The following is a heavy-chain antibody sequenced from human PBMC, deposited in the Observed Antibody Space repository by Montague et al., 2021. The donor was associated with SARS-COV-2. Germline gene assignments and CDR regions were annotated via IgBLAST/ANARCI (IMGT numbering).Heavy chain of an antibody. D-gene: IGHD3-9*01. CDR3: ARLPYILPGYAYFDF. V-gene: IGHV4-59*08. CDR1: GXSISNYY. Sequence: SETLSLTCTVSGXSISNYYWSWIRRPPGTGLEWLGYIYYSGSTNYNSSLSSRVTITVDTSKNQFSLRLSPVTAADTAVYYCARLPYILPGYAYFDFWGQGSLVIVSS. CDR2: IYYSGST. J-gene: IGHJ4*02.